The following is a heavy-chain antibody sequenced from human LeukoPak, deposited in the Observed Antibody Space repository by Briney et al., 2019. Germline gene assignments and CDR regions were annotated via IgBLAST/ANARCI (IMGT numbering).Heavy chain of an antibody. J-gene: IGHJ4*02. CDR2: INPNSGGT. CDR1: GYTFTGYY. CDR3: ARRIAAAGHFDY. Sequence: ASVKVSCKASGYTFTGYYMHWVRQAPGQGLEWMGRINPNSGGTNYAQKFQGRVTMTRDTSISTAYMELSSLRSDDTAVFYCARRIAAAGHFDYWGQGTLVTVSS. V-gene: IGHV1-2*06. D-gene: IGHD6-13*01.